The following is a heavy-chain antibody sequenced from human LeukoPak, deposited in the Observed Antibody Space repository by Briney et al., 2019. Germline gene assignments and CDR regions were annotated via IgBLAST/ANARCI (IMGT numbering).Heavy chain of an antibody. Sequence: PGGSLRLSCAASGFTFSSYAMSWVRQAPGKGLEWVSAIGGYGGSTYYADSVKGRFTISRDNSKNTLYLQMNSLRAEDTAVYYCAKDHYGDYGALDYWGQGTLVTVSS. J-gene: IGHJ4*02. CDR1: GFTFSSYA. CDR2: IGGYGGST. V-gene: IGHV3-23*01. CDR3: AKDHYGDYGALDY. D-gene: IGHD4-17*01.